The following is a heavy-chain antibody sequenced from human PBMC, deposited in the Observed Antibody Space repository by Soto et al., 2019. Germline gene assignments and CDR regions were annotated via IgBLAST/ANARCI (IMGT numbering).Heavy chain of an antibody. D-gene: IGHD2-15*01. J-gene: IGHJ6*02. CDR1: GYTFTGYY. V-gene: IGHV1-2*04. Sequence: ASRRVSWKSSGYTFTGYYMHCVRQAPVQVLEWMGWINPNSGGTNYAQKFQGWVTMTRDTSTSTAYMELRSLRSDDTAVYYCARYIVVVVAASIHYGMDVWGQGPTVTVSS. CDR3: ARYIVVVVAASIHYGMDV. CDR2: INPNSGGT.